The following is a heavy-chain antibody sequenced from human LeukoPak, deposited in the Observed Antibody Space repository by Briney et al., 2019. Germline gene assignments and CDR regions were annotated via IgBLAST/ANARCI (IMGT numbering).Heavy chain of an antibody. CDR3: AKSEGAYDSSGWGFDY. Sequence: PGGSLRLSCAASGFTFSTYRFNWVRQAPGKGLEWVSLISWDGGSTYYADSVKGRFTISRDNSKNSLYLQMNSLRTEDTALYYCAKSEGAYDSSGWGFDYWGQGTLVTVS. J-gene: IGHJ4*02. V-gene: IGHV3-43*01. CDR1: GFTFSTYR. CDR2: ISWDGGST. D-gene: IGHD3-22*01.